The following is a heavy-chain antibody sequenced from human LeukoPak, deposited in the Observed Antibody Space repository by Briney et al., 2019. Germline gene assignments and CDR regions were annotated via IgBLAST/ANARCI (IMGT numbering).Heavy chain of an antibody. Sequence: PGGSLRLSCEAAGFSFRDYPMGWVRRASGKRLEWVSGISAGADVIFYADPVKGRFTISRDNSKNTLYLQMNSLRAEDSAEYYCAKSLLTTATGTGRAFDIWGQGIMVTVSA. CDR3: AKSLLTTATGTGRAFDI. V-gene: IGHV3-23*01. CDR1: GFSFRDYP. CDR2: ISAGADVI. J-gene: IGHJ3*02. D-gene: IGHD1-1*01.